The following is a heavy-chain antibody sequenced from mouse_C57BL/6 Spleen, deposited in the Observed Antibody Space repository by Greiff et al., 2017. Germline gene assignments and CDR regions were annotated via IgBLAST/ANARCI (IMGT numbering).Heavy chain of an antibody. V-gene: IGHV2-3*01. Sequence: QVHVKQSGPGLVAPSQSLSITCTVSGFSLTSYGVSWVRQPPGKGLEWLGVIWGDGSTNYHSALISRLSISKDNSKSQVFLKLNSLQTDDTATCYCAKMKGDYYGSSYGAYWGQGTLVTVSA. CDR3: AKMKGDYYGSSYGAY. CDR1: GFSLTSYG. D-gene: IGHD1-1*01. CDR2: IWGDGST. J-gene: IGHJ3*01.